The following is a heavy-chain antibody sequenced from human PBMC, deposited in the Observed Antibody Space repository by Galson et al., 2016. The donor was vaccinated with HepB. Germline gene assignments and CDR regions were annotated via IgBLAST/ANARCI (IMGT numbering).Heavy chain of an antibody. J-gene: IGHJ6*02. D-gene: IGHD6-13*01. CDR3: ARGRKRYSSFNYYYYGMDV. CDR2: IGTAGDT. Sequence: SLRLSCAASGFTFSSDDTHWVRQATGKGLEWVSAIGTAGDTYYPGSVKGRFTISRENAKNSLYLQMNSLRAGDTAVYYCARGRKRYSSFNYYYYGMDVWGQGTTVTVSS. CDR1: GFTFSSDD. V-gene: IGHV3-13*01.